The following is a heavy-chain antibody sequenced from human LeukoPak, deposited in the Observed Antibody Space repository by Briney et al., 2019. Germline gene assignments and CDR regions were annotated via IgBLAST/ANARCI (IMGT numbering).Heavy chain of an antibody. CDR1: GGSISSSSYY. V-gene: IGHV4-39*01. J-gene: IGHJ4*02. Sequence: SETLSLTRTVSGGSISSSSYYWGWIRQPPGKGLEWIGSIYYSGSTYYNPSLKSRVTISVDTSKNQFSLKLSSVTAADTAVYYCARGIVVDSFDYWGQGTLATVSS. CDR3: ARGIVVDSFDY. D-gene: IGHD3-22*01. CDR2: IYYSGST.